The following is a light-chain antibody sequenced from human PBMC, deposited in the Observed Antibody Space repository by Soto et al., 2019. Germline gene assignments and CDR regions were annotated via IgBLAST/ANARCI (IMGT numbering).Light chain of an antibody. CDR3: HQYKSYSPYT. CDR1: QTISSS. J-gene: IGKJ2*01. V-gene: IGKV1-5*01. CDR2: GAS. Sequence: MQTSQSPPTLAAPLAERVTITCRASQTISSSLAWSQHQAGRAPTLLLNGASSLKSAVPSRVSGTGSGTEFTLTLSILQPDDYAADYCHQYKSYSPYTFGQGTKVDIK.